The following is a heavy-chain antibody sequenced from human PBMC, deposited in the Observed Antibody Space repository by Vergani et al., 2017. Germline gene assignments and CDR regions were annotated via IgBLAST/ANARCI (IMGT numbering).Heavy chain of an antibody. CDR2: IYPGNSET. D-gene: IGHD3/OR15-3a*01. CDR1: GSSFSRNW. J-gene: IGHJ6*03. Sequence: EVQLEQSGAAVKKPGESLEISCKGSGSSFSRNWIGWVRERPGQGLEWMGMIYPGNSETRNNPSFRGQVTMSVDKSISTAYLQWSSLKASDSAMYYCARVYCRGMSCAGTDYFYHIDVWGKGTTVTVS. CDR3: ARVYCRGMSCAGTDYFYHIDV. V-gene: IGHV5-51*03.